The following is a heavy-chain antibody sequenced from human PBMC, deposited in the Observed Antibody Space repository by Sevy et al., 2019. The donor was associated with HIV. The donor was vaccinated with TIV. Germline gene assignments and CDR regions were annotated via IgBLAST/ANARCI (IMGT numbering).Heavy chain of an antibody. D-gene: IGHD6-13*01. J-gene: IGHJ3*02. Sequence: GGSLRLSCAASGFTFSSYAMHWVRQAPGKGLEWVAVISYDGRNKYYADSVKGRFTISRDNSKNTLYLQMNSLRAEDTAVYYCARDMGIAAAGGAFDIWGQGTMVTVSS. CDR1: GFTFSSYA. CDR2: ISYDGRNK. CDR3: ARDMGIAAAGGAFDI. V-gene: IGHV3-30-3*01.